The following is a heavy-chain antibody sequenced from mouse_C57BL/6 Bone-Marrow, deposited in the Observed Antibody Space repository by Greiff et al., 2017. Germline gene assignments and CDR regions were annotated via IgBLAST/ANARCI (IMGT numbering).Heavy chain of an antibody. V-gene: IGHV1-81*01. CDR2: IYPRSGNT. CDR3: ARRGGSSLYYAMDY. CDR1: GYTFTSYG. D-gene: IGHD1-1*01. J-gene: IGHJ4*01. Sequence: VQLQQSGAELARPGASVKLSCKASGYTFTSYGISWVKQRTGQGLEWIGEIYPRSGNTYYNEKFKGKATLTADKSSSTAYMELRSLTSEDSAVYFCARRGGSSLYYAMDYWGQGTSVTVSS.